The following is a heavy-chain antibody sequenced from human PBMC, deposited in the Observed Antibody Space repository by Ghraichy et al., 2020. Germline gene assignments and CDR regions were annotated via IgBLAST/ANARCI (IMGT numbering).Heavy chain of an antibody. CDR3: TSWPKHSEIDY. CDR1: GFSFSNYA. CDR2: ISGSGAAT. Sequence: GKSLNISCAASGFSFSNYAMSWVRQAPGKGLEWVSTISGSGAATFYTDSVKGRFTISRDNSMNTLSLQINSLRAEDTAVYYCTSWPKHSEIDYWGQGTLVTVSS. J-gene: IGHJ4*02. V-gene: IGHV3-23*01.